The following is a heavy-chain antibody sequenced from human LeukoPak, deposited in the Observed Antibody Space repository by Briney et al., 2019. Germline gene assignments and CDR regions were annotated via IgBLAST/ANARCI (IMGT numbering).Heavy chain of an antibody. D-gene: IGHD1-26*01. CDR2: INPNSGGT. V-gene: IGHV1-2*02. J-gene: IGHJ4*02. CDR1: GYTFTGYY. CDR3: ARDVVIVGATAIDY. Sequence: ASVKVSCKASGYTFTGYYMHWVRQAPGQGLEWMGWINPNSGGTNYAQKFQGRATMTRDTSISTAYMELSRLRSDDTAVYYCARDVVIVGATAIDYWGQGTLVTVSS.